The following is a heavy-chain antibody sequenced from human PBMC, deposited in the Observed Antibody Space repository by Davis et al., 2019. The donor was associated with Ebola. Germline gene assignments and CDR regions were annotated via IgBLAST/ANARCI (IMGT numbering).Heavy chain of an antibody. V-gene: IGHV3-11*01. J-gene: IGHJ6*02. CDR3: ARDFVVGDGLYIYYYYGMDV. D-gene: IGHD2-15*01. Sequence: PGGSLRLSCAASGFTFSDYYMSWIRQAPGKGLEWVSYISSSGSTIYYADSVKGRFTISRDNAKNSLYLQMNSLRAEDTAVYYCARDFVVGDGLYIYYYYGMDVWGQGTTVTVSS. CDR1: GFTFSDYY. CDR2: ISSSGSTI.